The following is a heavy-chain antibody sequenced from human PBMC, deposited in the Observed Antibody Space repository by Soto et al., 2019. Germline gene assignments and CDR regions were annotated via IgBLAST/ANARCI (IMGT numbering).Heavy chain of an antibody. CDR1: DFSVSSNY. J-gene: IGHJ6*02. Sequence: EVQLVESGGGVIQPGGSLRLSCAASDFSVSSNYMSWVRQAPGKGLEWVAVIFRGGSTYYADSVQGRFTISRDSSENTLLLQMNSLRVEDTAVYYCATDHTHYYYYNGMDVWGPGTTVTV. CDR2: IFRGGST. D-gene: IGHD3-10*01. CDR3: ATDHTHYYYYNGMDV. V-gene: IGHV3-53*01.